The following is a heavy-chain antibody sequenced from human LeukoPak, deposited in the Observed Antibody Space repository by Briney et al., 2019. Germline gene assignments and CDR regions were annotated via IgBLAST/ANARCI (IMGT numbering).Heavy chain of an antibody. CDR3: VGPFRFLEWPVAFDI. J-gene: IGHJ3*02. Sequence: GGSLRLSCAASGFTFSSYAMHWVRQAPGKGLEWVAVISNDGSNKYYADSVKGRFTISRDNSKNTLHLQMNSLRAEDTAVYYCVGPFRFLEWPVAFDIWGQGTMVTVSS. V-gene: IGHV3-30-3*01. CDR1: GFTFSSYA. D-gene: IGHD3-3*01. CDR2: ISNDGSNK.